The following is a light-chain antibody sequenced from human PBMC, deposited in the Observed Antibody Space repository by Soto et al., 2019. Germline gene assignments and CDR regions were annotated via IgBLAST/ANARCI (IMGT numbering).Light chain of an antibody. Sequence: EFVLTHSPGTLSLSPWERATLSCRAIQTIRNNYLAWYQQKPGQAPRLLIYDASSRATGIPDRFRGGGSGTNFTLTISRLEPEDFAVYYCQQYGSSPVTLGQGTKV. CDR1: QTIRNNY. CDR3: QQYGSSPVT. J-gene: IGKJ1*01. V-gene: IGKV3-20*01. CDR2: DAS.